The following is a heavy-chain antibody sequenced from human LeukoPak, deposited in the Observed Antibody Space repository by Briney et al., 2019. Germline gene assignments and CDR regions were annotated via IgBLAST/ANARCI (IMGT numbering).Heavy chain of an antibody. V-gene: IGHV4-34*01. D-gene: IGHD4-11*01. CDR1: GGFFSAYY. CDR3: ARTTVTTDDAFDI. Sequence: SETLSLTCAVYGGFFSAYYWGWIRQPPGKGLEWIGEINHSGGTNYDPSLKSRVTISVDTSKNQFSLKLSSVTAADTAVYYCARTTVTTDDAFDIWGQGTMVTVSS. CDR2: INHSGGT. J-gene: IGHJ3*02.